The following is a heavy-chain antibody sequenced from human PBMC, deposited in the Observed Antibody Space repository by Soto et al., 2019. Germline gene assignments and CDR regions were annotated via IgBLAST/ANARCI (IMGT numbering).Heavy chain of an antibody. D-gene: IGHD3-10*01. V-gene: IGHV3-30-3*01. CDR2: ISYEGGNK. CDR3: ARDGVGGKNYFDY. CDR1: GFTLSTYA. Sequence: QVQLVESGGGLVQPGGSLRLSCAASGFTLSTYAMHWVRQAPGKGLEWVAVISYEGGNKYYADSVKGRFTISRDNSKNTLYLQMNSLRAEDTAVYYCARDGVGGKNYFDYWGQGSLVTVSS. J-gene: IGHJ4*02.